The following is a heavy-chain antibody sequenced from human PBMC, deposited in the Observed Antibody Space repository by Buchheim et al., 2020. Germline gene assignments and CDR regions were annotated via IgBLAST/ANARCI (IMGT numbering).Heavy chain of an antibody. CDR3: ARGPFDYYDSSGYYPLNWFDP. Sequence: QLQLQESGSGLVKPSQTLSLTCAVSGGSISSGGYSWSWIRQPPGKGLEWIGYIYHSGSTYYNPSLKSRVTISVDRSKNQFSRKLSSVTAADTAVYYCARGPFDYYDSSGYYPLNWFDPRGQGTL. J-gene: IGHJ5*02. V-gene: IGHV4-30-2*01. CDR1: GGSISSGGYS. CDR2: IYHSGST. D-gene: IGHD3-22*01.